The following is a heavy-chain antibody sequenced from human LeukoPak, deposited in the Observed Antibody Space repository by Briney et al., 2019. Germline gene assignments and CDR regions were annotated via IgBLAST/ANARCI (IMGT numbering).Heavy chain of an antibody. CDR3: AKVRRAYYDSSGPDY. Sequence: GGSLRLSCAASGFTFSSYGMHWVRQAPGKGLEWVAVISYDGSNKYYADSVKGRFTISRDNSKNTLYLQMNSLRAEDTAVYYCAKVRRAYYDSSGPDYWGQGTLVTVSS. CDR2: ISYDGSNK. D-gene: IGHD3-22*01. V-gene: IGHV3-30*18. CDR1: GFTFSSYG. J-gene: IGHJ4*02.